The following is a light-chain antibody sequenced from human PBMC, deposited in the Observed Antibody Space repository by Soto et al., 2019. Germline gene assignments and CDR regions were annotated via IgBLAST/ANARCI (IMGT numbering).Light chain of an antibody. Sequence: QSVLTQPPSASGSPGQSVTISCTGTSSDIGGYNNVSWYQQYPGRAPKLMIFEVNKRPSGVPDRFSGSKSGNTASLTGSGLQAEDEADYYCSSYAGSDSWVFGGGTKVTVL. CDR1: SSDIGGYNN. CDR2: EVN. CDR3: SSYAGSDSWV. V-gene: IGLV2-8*01. J-gene: IGLJ3*02.